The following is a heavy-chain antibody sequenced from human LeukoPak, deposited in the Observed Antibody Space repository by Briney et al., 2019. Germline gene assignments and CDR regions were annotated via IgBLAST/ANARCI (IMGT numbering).Heavy chain of an antibody. CDR3: AKDHGSGSYYTPPYFDY. CDR1: GFTFSSYG. J-gene: IGHJ4*02. V-gene: IGHV3-30*02. CDR2: IRYDGSNK. D-gene: IGHD3-10*01. Sequence: PGGSLRLSCAASGFTFSSYGMHWVRQAPGKGLEWVAFIRYDGSNKYYADSVKGRFTISRDNSKNTLYLQMNSLRAEDTAVYYCAKDHGSGSYYTPPYFDYWGQGTLVTVSS.